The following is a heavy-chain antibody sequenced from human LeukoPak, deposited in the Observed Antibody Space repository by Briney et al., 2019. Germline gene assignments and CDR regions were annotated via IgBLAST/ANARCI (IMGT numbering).Heavy chain of an antibody. D-gene: IGHD5-12*01. CDR1: GGSFSGYY. V-gene: IGHV4-34*01. CDR3: ARLGHSGYDPRSDY. J-gene: IGHJ4*02. Sequence: PPETLSLTCAVYGGSFSGYYWSWIRQPPGKGLEWIGEINHSGSTNYNPSLKSRVTISVDTSKNQFSLKLSSVTAADTAVYHCARLGHSGYDPRSDYWGQGTLVTVSS. CDR2: INHSGST.